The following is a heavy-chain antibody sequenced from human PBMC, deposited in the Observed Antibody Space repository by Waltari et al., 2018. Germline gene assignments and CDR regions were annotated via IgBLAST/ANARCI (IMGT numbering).Heavy chain of an antibody. CDR2: VHYSGSV. CDR1: GGSISISTYY. CDR3: ARGHDYYFDY. Sequence: QLQLQESGPGLVKPSETLSLICTVSGGSISISTYYWAWIRQTPGKGPEWIGSVHYSGSVYYNPSLESRTSLSADTSKTQFSLDLFSVTAADTAVYFCARGHDYYFDYWGQGILVAVSS. V-gene: IGHV4-39*01. J-gene: IGHJ4*02. D-gene: IGHD4-17*01.